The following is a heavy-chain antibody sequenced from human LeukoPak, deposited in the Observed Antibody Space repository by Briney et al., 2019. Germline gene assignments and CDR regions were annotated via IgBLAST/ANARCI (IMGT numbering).Heavy chain of an antibody. CDR1: GFTFSDYY. CDR3: ARDSGKGSYYYYGMDV. CDR2: ISSSSSYT. V-gene: IGHV3-11*06. J-gene: IGHJ6*04. D-gene: IGHD2-15*01. Sequence: GGSLRLSCAASGFTFSDYYMSWLRQAPGKGLEWVSYISSSSSYTNYADSVKGRFTITRDNAKNSLYLQMNSLRAEDTAVYYCARDSGKGSYYYYGMDVWGKGTTVTVSS.